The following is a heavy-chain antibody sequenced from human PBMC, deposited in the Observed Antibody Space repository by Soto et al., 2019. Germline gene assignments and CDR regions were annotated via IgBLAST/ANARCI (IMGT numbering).Heavy chain of an antibody. Sequence: QVQLVESGGGVVQPGRSLRLSCAASGFPFTSYGMHWVREGPDKGLEWVAIISYDGSDKYYADSVQGRFTISRDNSKNTMYLHMNSLRPEDTALYYCVGGQYYFDYRGQGTLVIVSS. J-gene: IGHJ4*02. V-gene: IGHV3-30*03. CDR1: GFPFTSYG. CDR3: VGGQYYFDY. D-gene: IGHD3-10*01. CDR2: ISYDGSDK.